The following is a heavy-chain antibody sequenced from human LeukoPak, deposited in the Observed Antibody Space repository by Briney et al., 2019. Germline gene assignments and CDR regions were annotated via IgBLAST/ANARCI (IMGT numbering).Heavy chain of an antibody. V-gene: IGHV1-3*01. CDR1: GYTFTTYA. J-gene: IGHJ6*02. CDR3: ARGSFYYFYGMDV. CDR2: INPGNGNT. Sequence: GASVKVSCKASGYTFTTYAMHWVRQAPGQRLEWMGWINPGNGNTKYSQKFQGRVTITRDTSANTVYMELSNLRSEDTSVYYRARGSFYYFYGMDVWGQGTTVTVSS.